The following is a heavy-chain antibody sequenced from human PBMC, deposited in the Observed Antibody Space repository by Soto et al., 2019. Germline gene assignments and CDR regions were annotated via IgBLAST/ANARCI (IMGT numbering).Heavy chain of an antibody. V-gene: IGHV1-3*01. CDR2: INAGNGNT. D-gene: IGHD2-15*01. Sequence: ASVKVSCKASGYTFSNYAIHWVRQAPGQRLEWMGWINAGNGNTKSSQKFQGRVTITRDTSASTAYMELSSLRSEDTAVYYCARCYGPGFDYWGQGTLVTVSS. CDR1: GYTFSNYA. J-gene: IGHJ4*02. CDR3: ARCYGPGFDY.